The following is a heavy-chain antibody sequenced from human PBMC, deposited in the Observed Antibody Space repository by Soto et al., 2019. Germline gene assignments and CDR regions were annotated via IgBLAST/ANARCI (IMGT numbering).Heavy chain of an antibody. J-gene: IGHJ4*02. V-gene: IGHV3-30*18. CDR3: AKAPREYVAVAGYFDY. CDR1: GFTFSSYG. D-gene: IGHD6-19*01. CDR2: ISYDGSNK. Sequence: LRLSCAASGFTFSSYGMHWVRQAPGKGLEWVAVISYDGSNKYYADSVKGRFTISRDNSKNTLYLQMNSLRAEDTAVYYCAKAPREYVAVAGYFDYWGQGTLVTVSS.